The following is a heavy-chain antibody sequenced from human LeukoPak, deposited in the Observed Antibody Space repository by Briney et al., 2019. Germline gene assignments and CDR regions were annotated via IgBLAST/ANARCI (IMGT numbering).Heavy chain of an antibody. V-gene: IGHV3-33*06. D-gene: IGHD3-22*01. CDR3: AKDYCDSSGWNLIDY. CDR1: GFTFSTYG. J-gene: IGHJ4*02. Sequence: GGSLRLSCAASGFTFSTYGMHWVRQAPGKGLEWVVVIWYDGSNKYYADSVKGRFTISRDNSKNTLYLQMNSLRAEDTAVYYCAKDYCDSSGWNLIDYWGQGTLVTVSS. CDR2: IWYDGSNK.